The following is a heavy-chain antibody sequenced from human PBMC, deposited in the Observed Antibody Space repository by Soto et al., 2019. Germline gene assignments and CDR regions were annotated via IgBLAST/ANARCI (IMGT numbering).Heavy chain of an antibody. V-gene: IGHV4-61*05. CDR3: ARRRSNYYMDV. CDR2: IYYSGST. CDR1: GGSISSSSYY. J-gene: IGHJ6*03. Sequence: SETLSLTCTVSGGSISSSSYYWGWIRQPPGKGLEWIGYIYYSGSTNYNPSLKSRVTISVDTSKNQFSLKLSSVTAADTAVYYCARRRSNYYMDVWGKGTTVTVSS.